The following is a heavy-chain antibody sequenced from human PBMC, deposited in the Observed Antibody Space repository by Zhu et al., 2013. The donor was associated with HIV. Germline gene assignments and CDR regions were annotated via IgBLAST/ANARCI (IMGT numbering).Heavy chain of an antibody. V-gene: IGHV1-69*06. Sequence: QVQLVQSGAEVKKPGSSVKVSCKASGGTFSSYAISWVRQAPGQGLEWMGGIIPIFGTANYAQKFQGRVTITADKSTSTAYMELSSLRSEDTAVYYCAVAPFTIFGVVIDYYYYYGMDVWAKGPRSPSP. D-gene: IGHD3-3*01. CDR1: GGTFSSYA. J-gene: IGHJ6*02. CDR3: AVAPFTIFGVVIDYYYYYGMDV. CDR2: IIPIFGTA.